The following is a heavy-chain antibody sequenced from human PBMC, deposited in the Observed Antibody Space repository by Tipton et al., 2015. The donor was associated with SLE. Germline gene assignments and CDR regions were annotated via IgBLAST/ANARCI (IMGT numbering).Heavy chain of an antibody. V-gene: IGHV4-34*01. D-gene: IGHD3-16*01. J-gene: IGHJ4*02. CDR1: GGSFSGYY. Sequence: TLSLTCAVYGGSFSGYYWSWIRQPPGKGLEWIGEINHSGSTNYNPSLKSRVTISVDTSKNQFSLKLSSVTAADTAVHYCARRPNMYGWGPYFDYWGQGTLVTVSS. CDR3: ARRPNMYGWGPYFDY. CDR2: INHSGST.